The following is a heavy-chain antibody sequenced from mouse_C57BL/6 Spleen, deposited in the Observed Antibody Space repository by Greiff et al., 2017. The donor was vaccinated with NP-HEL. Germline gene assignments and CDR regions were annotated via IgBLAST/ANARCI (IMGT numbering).Heavy chain of an antibody. CDR1: GYTFTDYE. D-gene: IGHD2-4*01. V-gene: IGHV1-15*01. CDR2: IDPETGGT. CDR3: TDYDYTWLAY. Sequence: QVQLQQSGAELVRPGASVTLSCKASGYTFTDYEMHWVKQTPVPGLEWIGAIDPETGGTAYNQKFKGKAILTADKSSSTAYMELRSLTSDDSAVYYCTDYDYTWLAYWGQGTLVTVSA. J-gene: IGHJ3*01.